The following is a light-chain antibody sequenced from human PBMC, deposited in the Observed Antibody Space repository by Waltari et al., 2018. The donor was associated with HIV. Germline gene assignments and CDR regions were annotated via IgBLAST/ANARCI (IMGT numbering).Light chain of an antibody. Sequence: QSVLTQPPSVSGAPGQRVTISCTGSSSHLGAGYTVSWYRQLPGTAPQLLIYSNTDRPSGRPDRFSGSKSGTSASLAITGLQADDEADYYCQSYDSSLSGYVFGTGTKVTVL. V-gene: IGLV1-40*01. CDR3: QSYDSSLSGYV. J-gene: IGLJ1*01. CDR1: SSHLGAGYT. CDR2: SNT.